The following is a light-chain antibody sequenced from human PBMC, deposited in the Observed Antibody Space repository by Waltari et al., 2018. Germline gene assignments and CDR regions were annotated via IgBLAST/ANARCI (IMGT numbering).Light chain of an antibody. V-gene: IGLV1-47*01. CDR1: GSNIGTNF. CDR2: RTD. CDR3: ASWDGTLSGWL. Sequence: QSALTQQPSASGAPGQRVTISCSGGGSNIGTNFVYVYKQLPRSAPTPLMYRTDQRPSGVPDRFSGSKSGTSGSLAISGLRAEDEADYYCASWDGTLSGWLFGGGTTLTVL. J-gene: IGLJ3*02.